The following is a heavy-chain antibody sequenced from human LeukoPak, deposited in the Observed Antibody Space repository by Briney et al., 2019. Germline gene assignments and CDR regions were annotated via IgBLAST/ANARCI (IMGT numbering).Heavy chain of an antibody. CDR2: INPNSGGT. V-gene: IGHV1-2*02. J-gene: IGHJ4*02. CDR3: ARGTGIVVVVAATFDY. Sequence: ASVKVSCKASGYTFTGYYMHWVRQAPGQGLEWMGWINPNSGGTNYAQKFQGRVTMTRDTSISTAYMELSRLRSDDTAVYYCARGTGIVVVVAATFDYWGQRTLVTVSS. D-gene: IGHD2-15*01. CDR1: GYTFTGYY.